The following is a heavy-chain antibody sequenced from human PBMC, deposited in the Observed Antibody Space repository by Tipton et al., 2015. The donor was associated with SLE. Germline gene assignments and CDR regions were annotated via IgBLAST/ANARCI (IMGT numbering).Heavy chain of an antibody. D-gene: IGHD3-3*01. Sequence: TLSLTCTVSGGSISNRTYHWGWIRQPPGKGLEWIGSLYYSGTPNYNPSLKTRVTISKNTSKNQFSLKLSSVTAADTAAYYCASHFSSESWSGYYKGGHYFDYWGQGTLVTVSP. V-gene: IGHV4-39*07. CDR3: ASHFSSESWSGYYKGGHYFDY. CDR2: LYYSGTP. J-gene: IGHJ4*02. CDR1: GGSISNRTYH.